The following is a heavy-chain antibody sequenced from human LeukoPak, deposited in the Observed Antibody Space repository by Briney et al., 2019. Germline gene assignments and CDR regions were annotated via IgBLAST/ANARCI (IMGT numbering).Heavy chain of an antibody. CDR1: GGSFSGYY. V-gene: IGHV4-34*01. D-gene: IGHD3-9*01. CDR3: ARLETYYDILTGKPYNWFDP. J-gene: IGHJ5*02. CDR2: INHSGST. Sequence: SETLSLTCAVYGGSFSGYYWSWIRQPPGKGLEWIGEINHSGSTNYNPSLKSRVTISVDTSKNQFSLKLSSVTAADTAVYYCARLETYYDILTGKPYNWFDPWGQGTLVTVSS.